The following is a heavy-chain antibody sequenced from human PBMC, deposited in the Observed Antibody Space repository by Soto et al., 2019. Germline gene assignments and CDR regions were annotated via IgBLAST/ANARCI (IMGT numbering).Heavy chain of an antibody. CDR2: IKYDGSER. Sequence: PGGSLRLSCVTSGFSFSNHWMSWVRQAPGKGLEWVANIKYDGSERYYMDFVEGRFTISRDNAKKSLYLQMNSLRAEDTAVYFCARDDSGSYSPHWGQGTLVTVSA. V-gene: IGHV3-7*05. J-gene: IGHJ4*02. CDR3: ARDDSGSYSPH. D-gene: IGHD1-26*01. CDR1: GFSFSNHW.